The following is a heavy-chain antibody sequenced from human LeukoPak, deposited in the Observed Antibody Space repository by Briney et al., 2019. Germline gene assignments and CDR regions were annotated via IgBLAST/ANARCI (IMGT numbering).Heavy chain of an antibody. V-gene: IGHV3-30*18. Sequence: GGSLRLSCAASGFTFSGYGMHWVRQAPGKGLEWVAVISYDGSNKYYADSVKGRFTISRDNSKNTLYLQMNSLRAEDTAVYYCANLEWELGRAFDIWGQGTMVTVSS. CDR3: ANLEWELGRAFDI. D-gene: IGHD1-26*01. CDR1: GFTFSGYG. CDR2: ISYDGSNK. J-gene: IGHJ3*02.